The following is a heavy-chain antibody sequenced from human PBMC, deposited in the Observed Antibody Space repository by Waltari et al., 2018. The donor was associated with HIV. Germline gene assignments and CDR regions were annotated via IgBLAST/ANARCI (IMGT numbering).Heavy chain of an antibody. V-gene: IGHV3-15*01. CDR3: TTAPGGLRT. CDR2: IKSITDGGTT. D-gene: IGHD3-10*01. CDR1: GLPFSKDW. Sequence: EVQLVESGGGLVKHGGSLRLSCAVSGLPFSKDWMNWVRHAPGKGLEWVRRIKSITDGGTTDYAAPVKGRFTISRDDSKNTLYLQMTSLKTEDTALYYCTTAPGGLRTWGQGTLVTVSS. J-gene: IGHJ4*02.